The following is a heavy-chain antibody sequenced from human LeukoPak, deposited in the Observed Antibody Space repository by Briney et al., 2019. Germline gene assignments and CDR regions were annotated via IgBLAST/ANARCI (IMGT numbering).Heavy chain of an antibody. D-gene: IGHD3-16*01. Sequence: KSSETLSLTCAVSGYSISSGDYWGWIRQPPGKGLEWIGSIYHSGSTYYNPSLKSRVTISVNRSKNQFSLKLSSVTAADTAVYYCARGGYYYYYMDVWGNGTTVTVSS. CDR2: IYHSGST. CDR1: GYSISSGDY. V-gene: IGHV4-38-2*01. CDR3: ARGGYYYYYMDV. J-gene: IGHJ6*03.